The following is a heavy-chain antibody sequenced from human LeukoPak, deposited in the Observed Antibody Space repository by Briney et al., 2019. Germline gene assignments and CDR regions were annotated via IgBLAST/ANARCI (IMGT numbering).Heavy chain of an antibody. CDR1: GYTFTNYG. D-gene: IGHD2-21*02. Sequence: ASVTVSFKASGYTFTNYGISWVRQAPGQGLEWMGWISAYNGNTNYAQKLQGRVTMTTDTSTSTAYMELRSLRSDDTAVYYCARDPQPTPYCGGDCYPDYWGQGTLVTVSS. CDR3: ARDPQPTPYCGGDCYPDY. J-gene: IGHJ4*02. V-gene: IGHV1-18*01. CDR2: ISAYNGNT.